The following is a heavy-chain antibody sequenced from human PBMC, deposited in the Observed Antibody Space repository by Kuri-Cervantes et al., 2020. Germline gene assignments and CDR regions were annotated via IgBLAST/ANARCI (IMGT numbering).Heavy chain of an antibody. Sequence: ASVKVSCKASGYTFTGYYMHWVRQAPGQGLEWMGWINPNSGGTNYAQKFQGRVTMTRDTSISTAYMELSGLRSDDTAVYYCARGWFGELSSAFDIWGQGTMVTVSS. V-gene: IGHV1-2*02. CDR1: GYTFTGYY. CDR2: INPNSGGT. J-gene: IGHJ3*02. D-gene: IGHD3-10*01. CDR3: ARGWFGELSSAFDI.